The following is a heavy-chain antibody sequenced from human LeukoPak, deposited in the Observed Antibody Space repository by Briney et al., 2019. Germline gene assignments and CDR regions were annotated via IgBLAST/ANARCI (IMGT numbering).Heavy chain of an antibody. CDR1: GGSISSRSYY. D-gene: IGHD7-27*01. CDR2: IYTTGST. Sequence: SETLSLTCTVSGGSISSRSYYWSWIRQPAGKGLEWIGRIYTTGSTDYNPSLKSRLTMSVDTSRNQFSLNLISVTAADTALYYCARLTAWGCSYWYFDLWGRGTLVTVSS. CDR3: ARLTAWGCSYWYFDL. V-gene: IGHV4-61*02. J-gene: IGHJ2*01.